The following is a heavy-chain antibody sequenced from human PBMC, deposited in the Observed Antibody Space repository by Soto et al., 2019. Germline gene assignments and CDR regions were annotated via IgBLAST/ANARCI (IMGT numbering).Heavy chain of an antibody. V-gene: IGHV1-2*04. D-gene: IGHD6-13*01. J-gene: IGHJ5*02. CDR3: ARDRIRIAATSSDGWFDP. CDR1: GYTFTGYY. CDR2: INPNSGGT. Sequence: GASVKVSCKASGYTFTGYYMHWVRQAPGQGLEWMGWINPNSGGTNYAQKFQGWVTMTRDTSISTAYMELSRLRSDDTAVYYCARDRIRIAATSSDGWFDPWGQGTLVTVSS.